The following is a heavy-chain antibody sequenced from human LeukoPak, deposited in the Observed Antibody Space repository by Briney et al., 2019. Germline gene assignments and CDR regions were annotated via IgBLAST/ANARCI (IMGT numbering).Heavy chain of an antibody. D-gene: IGHD1/OR15-1a*01. J-gene: IGHJ4*02. CDR1: GFTFSSYS. CDR2: ISGSSSYI. Sequence: GESLRLSCAASGFTFSSYSMNWVRQAPGNGLEWVSSISGSSSYINYADSVKGRFTISRDNAKNSLYLQMNSLKTEDTAVYYCTRPQYGTSPEHDYWGQGTLVTVSS. CDR3: TRPQYGTSPEHDY. V-gene: IGHV3-21*04.